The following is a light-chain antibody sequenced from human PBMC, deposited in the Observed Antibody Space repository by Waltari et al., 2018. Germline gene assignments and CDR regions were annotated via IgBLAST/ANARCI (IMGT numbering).Light chain of an antibody. Sequence: QPVLTQPPSASGTTGNTVTISCSGGASNIGNNVVNWYQQLPGTAPKLVIYRNDLRPSGVPDRFSGSKSGTSASLAISGLQSEDEADYYCAAWDDSLNGRWVFGGGTKVTVL. J-gene: IGLJ3*02. CDR3: AAWDDSLNGRWV. V-gene: IGLV1-44*01. CDR1: ASNIGNNV. CDR2: RND.